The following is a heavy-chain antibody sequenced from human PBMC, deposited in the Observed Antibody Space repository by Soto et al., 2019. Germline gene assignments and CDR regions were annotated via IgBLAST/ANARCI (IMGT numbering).Heavy chain of an antibody. V-gene: IGHV1-46*01. D-gene: IGHD6-6*01. CDR2: INPSGGST. CDR3: ARVTIAARPSDAFDI. J-gene: IGHJ3*02. Sequence: GASVKFSCKASGYTFTSYYMHWVRQAPGQGLEWMGIINPSGGSTSYAQKFQGRVTMTRDTSTGTVYMELSSLRSEDTAVYYCARVTIAARPSDAFDIWGQGTMVTVSS. CDR1: GYTFTSYY.